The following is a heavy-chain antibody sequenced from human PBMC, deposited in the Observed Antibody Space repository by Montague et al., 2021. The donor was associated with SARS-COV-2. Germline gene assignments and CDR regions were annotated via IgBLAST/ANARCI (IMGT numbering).Heavy chain of an antibody. Sequence: SETLSLTCTVSGASINSYSWSWIRQPPGKGLEWIGHIYSSGITNYSPSLKSRVTISLDTSKSQFSLKLRSVTAADTAVYYCARQGPIVVVVAAARGWFDPWGQGTLVTVSS. J-gene: IGHJ5*02. V-gene: IGHV4-59*08. CDR2: IYSSGIT. CDR1: GASINSYS. D-gene: IGHD2-15*01. CDR3: ARQGPIVVVVAAARGWFDP.